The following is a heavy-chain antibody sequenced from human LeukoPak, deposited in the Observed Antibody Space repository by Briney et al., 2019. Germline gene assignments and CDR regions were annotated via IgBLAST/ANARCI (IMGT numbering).Heavy chain of an antibody. CDR3: VKELMGPYYYYFDY. CDR2: ISSSGSTN. CDR1: GFTFSDYY. J-gene: IGHJ4*02. V-gene: IGHV3-11*01. Sequence: GGSLRLSCAASGFTFSDYYMTWIRQAPGKGLEWVSYISSSGSTNYYADSVKGRFTISRDKAKNSLYLQMNSLRAEDTAVYYCVKELMGPYYYYFDYWGQGTLVTVSS. D-gene: IGHD3-10*01.